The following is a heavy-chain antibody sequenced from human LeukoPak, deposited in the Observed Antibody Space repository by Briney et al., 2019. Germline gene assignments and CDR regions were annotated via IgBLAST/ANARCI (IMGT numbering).Heavy chain of an antibody. CDR2: INHSGST. D-gene: IGHD5-12*01. CDR1: GGSFSGYY. V-gene: IGHV4-34*01. J-gene: IGHJ5*02. CDR3: ARAAVVVATITGAWFDP. Sequence: SETLSLTCAVYGGSFSGYYWSWIRLPPGKGLEWIGEINHSGSTNYNPSLKSRVTISVDTSKNQFSLKLSSVTAADTAVYYCARAAVVVATITGAWFDPWGQGTLVTVSS.